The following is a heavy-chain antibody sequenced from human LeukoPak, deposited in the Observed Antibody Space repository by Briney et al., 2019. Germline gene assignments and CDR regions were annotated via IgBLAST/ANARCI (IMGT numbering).Heavy chain of an antibody. J-gene: IGHJ4*02. CDR1: GFTFSNVW. CDR3: VTDLVIKGYFDY. Sequence: GGSLRLSCAASGFTFSNVWMSWVRQVPGKGLEWVGRIRRKTDGETTDHAAPVKGRFTISRDDSKNTLYLQMNSLKTEDTAVYYCVTDLVIKGYFDYWGQGTLVTVSS. V-gene: IGHV3-15*01. CDR2: IRRKTDGETT. D-gene: IGHD2-21*01.